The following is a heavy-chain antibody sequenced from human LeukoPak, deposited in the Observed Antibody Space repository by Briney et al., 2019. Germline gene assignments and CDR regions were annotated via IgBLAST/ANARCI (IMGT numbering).Heavy chain of an antibody. D-gene: IGHD3-22*01. CDR3: ARGYYDSRGYSNAFYI. CDR1: GVSITRSY. CDR2: IYYTGNT. V-gene: IGHV4-59*01. Sequence: SETLSLTCIVSGVSITRSYWSWIRQPPGKGLEWIGYIYYTGNTHYNPSLTSRLTLSVDTSKNQFSLKLNSVTAADTAIYYCARGYYDSRGYSNAFYIWGQGTMVTVSS. J-gene: IGHJ3*02.